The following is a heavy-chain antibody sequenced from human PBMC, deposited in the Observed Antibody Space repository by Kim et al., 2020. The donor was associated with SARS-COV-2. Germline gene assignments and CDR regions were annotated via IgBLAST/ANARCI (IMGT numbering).Heavy chain of an antibody. J-gene: IGHJ4*02. CDR3: AKDQEGGSYRAIGADY. V-gene: IGHV3-43*02. Sequence: GGSLRLSCAASGFTFDDYAMHWVRQAPGKGLEWVSLISGDGGSTFYADSVKGRFTISRDNSKNSLYLQMNSLRTEDTALYYCAKDQEGGSYRAIGADYWGQGTLVTVSS. CDR1: GFTFDDYA. D-gene: IGHD3-10*01. CDR2: ISGDGGST.